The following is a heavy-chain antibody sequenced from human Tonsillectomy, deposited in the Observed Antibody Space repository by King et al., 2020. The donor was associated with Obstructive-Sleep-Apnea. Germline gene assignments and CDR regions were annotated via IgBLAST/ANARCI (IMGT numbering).Heavy chain of an antibody. CDR1: GFTFSTYV. CDR2: ILYDGSKK. D-gene: IGHD3-3*01. V-gene: IGHV3-30-3*01. Sequence: VQLVESGGGVVQPGRSLRLSCAASGFTFSTYVMHWVRQAPGKGLEWVAVILYDGSKKYYADSVKGRFTISRDNSKNTLYLQMNSLRGEDTAVYYCARGSYEALDYWGQGTLVTVSS. J-gene: IGHJ4*02. CDR3: ARGSYEALDY.